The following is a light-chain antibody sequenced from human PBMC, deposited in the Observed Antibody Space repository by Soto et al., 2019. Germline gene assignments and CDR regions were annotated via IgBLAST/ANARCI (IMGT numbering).Light chain of an antibody. V-gene: IGKV3D-20*01. J-gene: IGKJ5*01. CDR2: DAS. Sequence: IVLTQSPATLSLSPGERATLSCGASQSVSSSYLAWYQLKPGLAPRLLIYDASSRATGIPDRFSGSGSGTDFTLTISRLEPEDFAVYYCQQYGSSPPITFGQGTRLEIK. CDR1: QSVSSSY. CDR3: QQYGSSPPIT.